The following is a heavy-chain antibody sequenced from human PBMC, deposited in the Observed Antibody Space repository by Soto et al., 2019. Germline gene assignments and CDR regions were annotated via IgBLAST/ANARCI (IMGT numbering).Heavy chain of an antibody. D-gene: IGHD2-8*01. Sequence: QVSLQESGPGLVRSSETLSLTCTVSNDSFTSYYWSWIRQSAGRGLEWIGRVHVTGNIHYNPSLRSRVTMSSDSSSSKFFLRLTSVTAADTAVYYCARDAKFSLSWYYYQGIDVWGPGTTVTVTS. J-gene: IGHJ6*02. CDR3: ARDAKFSLSWYYYQGIDV. CDR2: VHVTGNI. CDR1: NDSFTSYY. V-gene: IGHV4-4*07.